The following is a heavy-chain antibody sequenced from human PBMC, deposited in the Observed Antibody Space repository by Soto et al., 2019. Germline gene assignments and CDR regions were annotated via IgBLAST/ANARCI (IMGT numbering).Heavy chain of an antibody. CDR2: ISGSGGST. Sequence: PGGSLRLSCAASGFTFSSCAMSWVRQAPGKGLEWVSAISGSGGSTYYAASVKGRFTISRDNSKHTLYLQMNSLRAEDTAVYYCAKDLGHILRDDAFDIWGQGTMVSV. J-gene: IGHJ3*02. CDR1: GFTFSSCA. D-gene: IGHD1-26*01. V-gene: IGHV3-23*01. CDR3: AKDLGHILRDDAFDI.